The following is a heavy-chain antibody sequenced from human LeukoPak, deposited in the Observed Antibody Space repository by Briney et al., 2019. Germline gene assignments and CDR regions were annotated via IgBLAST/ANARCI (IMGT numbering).Heavy chain of an antibody. Sequence: PSETLSLTCTVSGGSINSYYWSWIRQPPGKGLEWIGYIYYNGSTKYNPSLKSRVTISVDTSKNQFSLKLSSVTAADTAVYYCARDAIVVVPAASFDPWGQGTLVTVSS. J-gene: IGHJ5*02. V-gene: IGHV4-59*12. CDR3: ARDAIVVVPAASFDP. CDR1: GGSINSYY. CDR2: IYYNGST. D-gene: IGHD2-2*01.